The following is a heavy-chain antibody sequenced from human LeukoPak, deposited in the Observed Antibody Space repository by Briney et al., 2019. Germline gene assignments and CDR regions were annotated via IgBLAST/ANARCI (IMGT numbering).Heavy chain of an antibody. CDR3: ARDLMAAAGDGY. Sequence: GGSLRLSCAASGFTFSSYGMHWVRQAPGKGLEWVAVIWYDGSNKYYADSVKGRFTISRDNSKNTLYLQMNSLRAEDTAVYYCARDLMAAAGDGYWGQGTLVTVSS. CDR1: GFTFSSYG. J-gene: IGHJ4*02. V-gene: IGHV3-33*01. CDR2: IWYDGSNK. D-gene: IGHD6-13*01.